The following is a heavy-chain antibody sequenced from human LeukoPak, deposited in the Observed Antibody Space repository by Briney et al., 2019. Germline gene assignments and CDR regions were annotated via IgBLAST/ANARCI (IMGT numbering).Heavy chain of an antibody. CDR2: IGGSSTNT. CDR1: GFTFSSYA. CDR3: ARALPSSWWYFDY. D-gene: IGHD6-13*01. Sequence: GGSLRLSCAASGFTFSSYAMNWVRQAPGKGLEWVSAIGGSSTNTYYADSVTGRFTISRDNSKNTLYLQMHSLRAEDTAVYLCARALPSSWWYFDYWGRGTLVTVSS. J-gene: IGHJ4*02. V-gene: IGHV3-23*01.